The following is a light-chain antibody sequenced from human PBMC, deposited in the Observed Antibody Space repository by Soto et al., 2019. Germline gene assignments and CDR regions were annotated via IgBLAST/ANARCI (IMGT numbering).Light chain of an antibody. CDR1: SSNIGSNY. V-gene: IGLV1-47*01. CDR2: GNY. Sequence: QSVLTQPPSASGTPGQRVTISCSGSSSNIGSNYVYWYQQLPGTAPKLLIYGNYQRPSGVPDRFSGSKSGTSAYLAISGLRYEDDADYYCAAWDDSLSGVIFGGGTKLTVL. J-gene: IGLJ2*01. CDR3: AAWDDSLSGVI.